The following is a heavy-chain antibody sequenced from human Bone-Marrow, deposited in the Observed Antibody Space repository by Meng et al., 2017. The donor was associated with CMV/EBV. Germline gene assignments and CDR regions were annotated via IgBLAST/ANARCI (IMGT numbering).Heavy chain of an antibody. J-gene: IGHJ4*02. CDR1: GFTFNTYW. CDR3: SIARGVVSVPAAITY. CDR2: IKQDGSEK. Sequence: GESLKISCVASGFTFNTYWMSWVRQAPGKGLEWVANIKQDGSEKYYVGSVKGRFTISRDNAKNSLYLQIDSLRAEDTAFYYCSIARGVVSVPAAITYWGQGTLVTVSS. D-gene: IGHD2-2*01. V-gene: IGHV3-7*03.